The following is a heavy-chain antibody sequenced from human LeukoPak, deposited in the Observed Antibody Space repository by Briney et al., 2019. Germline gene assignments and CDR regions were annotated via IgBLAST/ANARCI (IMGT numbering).Heavy chain of an antibody. V-gene: IGHV1-46*01. CDR2: INPSGGST. Sequence: ASVKVSCKASGGTFSDYALNWVRQAPGQGLEWMGIINPSGGSTSYAQKFQGRVTMTRDTSTSTVYMELSSLRSEDTAVYYCARGLRRDGYNALGYWGQGTLVTVSS. CDR1: GGTFSDYA. D-gene: IGHD5-24*01. CDR3: ARGLRRDGYNALGY. J-gene: IGHJ4*02.